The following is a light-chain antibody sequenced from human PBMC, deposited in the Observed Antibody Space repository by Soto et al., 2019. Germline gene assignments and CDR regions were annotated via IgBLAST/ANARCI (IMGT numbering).Light chain of an antibody. Sequence: QSALTQPASVSGSPGQSITISCTGTSSDVGGYNYVSWYQQHPGEAPKLLIYDVSNRPSGVSNRFSGSKSGNTASLTISGLQAEDEADYYCSSYRSSSTVYVFGTGTKVPS. J-gene: IGLJ1*01. CDR3: SSYRSSSTVYV. CDR2: DVS. CDR1: SSDVGGYNY. V-gene: IGLV2-14*01.